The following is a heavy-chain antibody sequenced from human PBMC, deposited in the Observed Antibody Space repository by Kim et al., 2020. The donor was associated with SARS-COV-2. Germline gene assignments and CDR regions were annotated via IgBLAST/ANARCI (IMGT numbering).Heavy chain of an antibody. CDR2: ISHDGSSQ. CDR1: RFTMRSYT. V-gene: IGHV3-30*18. Sequence: GGSLRLSCAASRFTMRSYTMHWVRQAPGKGLEWVAAISHDGSSQYYADSVKGRFTISRDNSKNTLYLQMNSLTADDTGVYFCAKDVNSLMVLDIWGQGTT. CDR3: AKDVNSLMVLDI. D-gene: IGHD3-10*01. J-gene: IGHJ6*02.